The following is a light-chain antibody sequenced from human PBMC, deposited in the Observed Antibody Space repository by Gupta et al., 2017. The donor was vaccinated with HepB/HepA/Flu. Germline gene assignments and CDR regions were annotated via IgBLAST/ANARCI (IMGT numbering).Light chain of an antibody. CDR2: KDS. J-gene: IGLJ3*02. CDR1: ALPKKS. CDR3: QSADSTWV. V-gene: IGLV3-25*03. Sequence: SYELTQSPSVSVSPGQTARITCSGDALPKKSVYWYQQKPGQAPVLVVYKDSERPSGIPERFTSSSSGTIVTLSISGVQAEDEADYYCQSADSTWVFGGGTKLTVL.